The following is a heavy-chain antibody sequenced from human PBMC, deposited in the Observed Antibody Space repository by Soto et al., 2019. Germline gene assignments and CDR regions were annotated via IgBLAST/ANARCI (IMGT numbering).Heavy chain of an antibody. CDR1: GYTFTSYA. V-gene: IGHV1-3*01. CDR2: INAGNGNT. Sequence: QVQLVQSEAEVKKPGASVKVSCKASGYTFTSYAMHWVRQAPGQRLEWMGWINAGNGNTKYSQKFQGRVTITRDTSAITAYMELSSLRSEDTAVYYCARGPGGPDGPGDYWGQGTLVTVSS. J-gene: IGHJ4*02. CDR3: ARGPGGPDGPGDY. D-gene: IGHD2-15*01.